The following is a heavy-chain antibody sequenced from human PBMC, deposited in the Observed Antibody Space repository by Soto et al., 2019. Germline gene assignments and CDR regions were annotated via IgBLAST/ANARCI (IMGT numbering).Heavy chain of an antibody. CDR2: IYSDGST. Sequence: EVQLVESGGGLVQPGGSLRLSCAASGFIVSSNYMSWVRQAPGKGLEWVSVIYSDGSTYYADSVKGRFTISRDNSKNTLYLQMNSLSAEDTAVYYCARDRGYYCGMDVWGQGTMVTVSS. CDR1: GFIVSSNY. CDR3: ARDRGYYCGMDV. V-gene: IGHV3-66*01. J-gene: IGHJ6*02.